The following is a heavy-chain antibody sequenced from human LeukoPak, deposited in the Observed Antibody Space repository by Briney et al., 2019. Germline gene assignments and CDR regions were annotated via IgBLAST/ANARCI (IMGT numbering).Heavy chain of an antibody. CDR3: ARGPPYGSGNLDP. CDR2: INHSGST. Sequence: SETLSLTCAVYGGSFSGYHWNWIRQPPGKGLEWIGEINHSGSTNYNPSLKSRVTISVDTSKNQFSLKLSSVTAADTAVYYCARGPPYGSGNLDPWGQGTLVTVSS. V-gene: IGHV4-34*01. D-gene: IGHD3-10*01. J-gene: IGHJ5*02. CDR1: GGSFSGYH.